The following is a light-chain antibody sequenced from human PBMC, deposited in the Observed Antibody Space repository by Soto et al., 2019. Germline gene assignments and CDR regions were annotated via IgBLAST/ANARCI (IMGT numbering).Light chain of an antibody. CDR3: QQFYNWPLT. CDR1: QSVGSN. V-gene: IGKV3-15*01. J-gene: IGKJ4*01. CDR2: GAS. Sequence: EIVMTQSPATLSVSPGERATLSCRASQSVGSNLAWYQQKPGQAPRLLIYGASTTATGIPARFSGSGSGTEFTLTISSLQSEDFAVYYCQQFYNWPLTFGGGTKVEIK.